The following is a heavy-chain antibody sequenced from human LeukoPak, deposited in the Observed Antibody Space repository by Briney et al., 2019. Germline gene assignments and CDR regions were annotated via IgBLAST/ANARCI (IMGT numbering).Heavy chain of an antibody. CDR2: ISSSSSYI. Sequence: GGSLRLSCAASGFTFSSYSMNWVRQAPGKGLEWVSSISSSSSYIYYADSVKGRFTISRDNAKNSLYLQMNSLRAEDTAVYYCARDHTINYGFWSGRGPYDAFDIWGQGTMVTVSS. V-gene: IGHV3-21*01. CDR3: ARDHTINYGFWSGRGPYDAFDI. J-gene: IGHJ3*02. CDR1: GFTFSSYS. D-gene: IGHD3-3*01.